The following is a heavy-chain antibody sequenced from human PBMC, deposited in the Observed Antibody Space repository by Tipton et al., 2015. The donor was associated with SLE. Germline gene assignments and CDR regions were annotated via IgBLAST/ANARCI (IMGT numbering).Heavy chain of an antibody. D-gene: IGHD2-15*01. V-gene: IGHV4-39*01. CDR1: GGSISSTIYY. J-gene: IGHJ6*03. Sequence: TLSLTCTVSGGSISSTIYYWGWIRQPPGKGLEWIGGIYYSGSTYYNPSLKSRVTISVDTSKNQFSLKLSSVTAADTAVYYCASSYSRAYYYYYMDVWGKGTTVTVSS. CDR3: ASSYSRAYYYYYMDV. CDR2: IYYSGST.